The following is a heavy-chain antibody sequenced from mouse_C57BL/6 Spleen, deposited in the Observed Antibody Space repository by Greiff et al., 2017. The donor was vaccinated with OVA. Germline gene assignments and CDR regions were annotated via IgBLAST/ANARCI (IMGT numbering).Heavy chain of an antibody. J-gene: IGHJ2*01. CDR1: GFTFSDYG. CDR2: ISSGSSTL. V-gene: IGHV5-17*01. CDR3: ARQRIVAPVDD. Sequence: EVKLMESGGGLVKPGGSLKLSCAASGFTFSDYGLHWVRQAPEKGLEWVAYISSGSSTLYYADTVKGRFPISRDNAKNTLFLQMTSLRSEDTAMYYCARQRIVAPVDDWGQGTTLTGSS. D-gene: IGHD1-1*01.